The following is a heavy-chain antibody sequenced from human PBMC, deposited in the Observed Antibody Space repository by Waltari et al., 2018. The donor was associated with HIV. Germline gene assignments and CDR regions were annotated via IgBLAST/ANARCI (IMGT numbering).Heavy chain of an antibody. J-gene: IGHJ6*02. CDR1: GGSISSSSYY. V-gene: IGHV4-39*01. Sequence: QLQLQESGPGLVKPSETLSLTCTVSGGSISSSSYYWGWIRQPPGKGREWFGSIYYSGSTYYNPFLKSRVTISVDTSKNQFSLKLSSVTAADTAVYYCARHPLTYDFWSGYSYGMDVWGQGTTVTVSS. CDR3: ARHPLTYDFWSGYSYGMDV. CDR2: IYYSGST. D-gene: IGHD3-3*01.